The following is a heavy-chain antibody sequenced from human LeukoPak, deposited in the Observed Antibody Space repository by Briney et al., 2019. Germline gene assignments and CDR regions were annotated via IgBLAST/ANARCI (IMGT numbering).Heavy chain of an antibody. CDR1: GFTLSYYD. Sequence: QSGGSLRLSCAASGFTLSYYDMHWVRQATGKGLEWVSAIGVAGDTYYPGSVKGRFTISRDNAKNSLYLQMNSLRAEDTALYYCAKDWYYYYYYGMDVWGQGTTVTVSS. V-gene: IGHV3-13*01. J-gene: IGHJ6*02. CDR3: AKDWYYYYYYGMDV. CDR2: IGVAGDT.